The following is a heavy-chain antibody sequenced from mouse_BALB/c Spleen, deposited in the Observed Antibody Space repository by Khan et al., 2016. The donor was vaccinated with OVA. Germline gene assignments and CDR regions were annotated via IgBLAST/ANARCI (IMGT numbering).Heavy chain of an antibody. CDR3: ARNYGYDVYFDY. D-gene: IGHD2-14*01. J-gene: IGHJ2*01. CDR1: GYTFTSYV. Sequence: VQLQQPGPELVKPGASVKMSCKASGYTFTSYVMHWVRQKPGQGLEWIGYIYPYNDDTKYNETIKGKATLTSDKSSSTAYMELTSLTSEDSAVYYCARNYGYDVYFDYWGQGTTLTVSS. V-gene: IGHV1S136*01. CDR2: IYPYNDDT.